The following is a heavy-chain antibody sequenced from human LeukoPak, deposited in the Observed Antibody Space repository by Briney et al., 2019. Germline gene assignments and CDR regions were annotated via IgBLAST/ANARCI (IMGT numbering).Heavy chain of an antibody. CDR2: IIPILGIA. V-gene: IGHV1-69*04. J-gene: IGHJ4*02. CDR3: ARSLNYYDSSGYSS. Sequence: SVNVSFTASGGTFISYAISWVRQAPGQGLEWMGRIIPILGIANYAQKFQGRVTITADKSTSTAYMELSSLRSEDTAVYYCARSLNYYDSSGYSSWGQGTLVTVSS. CDR1: GGTFISYA. D-gene: IGHD3-22*01.